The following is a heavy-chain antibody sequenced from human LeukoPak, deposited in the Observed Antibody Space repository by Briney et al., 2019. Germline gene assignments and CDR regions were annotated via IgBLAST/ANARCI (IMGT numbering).Heavy chain of an antibody. Sequence: PSETLSLTCAAYGGSFSGYYWGWIRRPPGKGLEGIGELDHSGSTNHNPSLKSRVPISGDTSQSQCSLKLSSVTAPDTAVYYCAREGGWYLKVYHFDYWGQGTLVTVSS. CDR3: AREGGWYLKVYHFDY. V-gene: IGHV4-34*01. J-gene: IGHJ4*02. CDR2: LDHSGST. D-gene: IGHD6-19*01. CDR1: GGSFSGYY.